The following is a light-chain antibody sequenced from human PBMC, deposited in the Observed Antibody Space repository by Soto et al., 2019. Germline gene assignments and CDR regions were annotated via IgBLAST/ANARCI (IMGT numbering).Light chain of an antibody. V-gene: IGKV2D-29*01. J-gene: IGKJ4*01. CDR2: EAS. CDR1: RSLLHTDGDDY. CDR3: MQSLQFPLT. Sequence: DIVMTQTPPSLSVTPGQPASISCKSSRSLLHTDGDDYFFWFLQKPGQPPQPLVYEASKRFSGVPDRFGGSGSGTEFPLTLSRLEADDVGTYYCMQSLQFPLTFGGGTSV.